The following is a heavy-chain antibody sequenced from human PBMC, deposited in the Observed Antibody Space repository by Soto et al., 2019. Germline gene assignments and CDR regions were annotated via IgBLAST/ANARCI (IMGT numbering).Heavy chain of an antibody. CDR3: ARHGANWGSGRFDP. CDR1: GYSISSGYY. CDR2: LYHSGTP. Sequence: SETLSLTCDVSGYSISSGYYWGWILQAPGRGLEWIGSLYHSGTPYHNPSLKSRVTISVDTSKNQFCLRLRALTAAATAISYRARHGANWGSGRFDPCGRGILVTVSS. D-gene: IGHD7-27*01. V-gene: IGHV4-38-2*01. J-gene: IGHJ5*02.